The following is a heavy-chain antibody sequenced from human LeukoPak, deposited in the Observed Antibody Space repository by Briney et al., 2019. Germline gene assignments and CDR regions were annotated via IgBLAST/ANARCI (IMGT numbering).Heavy chain of an antibody. V-gene: IGHV3-48*03. CDR1: EFTFSSYE. Sequence: PGGSLRLSCAASEFTFSSYEMNWVRQAPGKGLEWVSYISSTGDTTYCADSVKGRFVISRDNAKNSLYLQMNSLRADDTAIYYCARVPRSARIPIFRWGQGTLVTVSS. CDR3: ARVPRSARIPIFR. CDR2: ISSTGDTT. J-gene: IGHJ4*02. D-gene: IGHD3-3*01.